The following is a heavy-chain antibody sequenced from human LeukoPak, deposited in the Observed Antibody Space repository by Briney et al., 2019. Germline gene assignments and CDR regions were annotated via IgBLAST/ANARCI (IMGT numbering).Heavy chain of an antibody. Sequence: PSETLSLTCTVSGGSISSYYWSWIRQPPGKGLEWIGYIYYSGCTNYNPSLKSRVTISVDTSKNQFSLKLSSVTAADTAVYYCARETGVGVGEPSYYYYYYMDVWGKGTTVTVSS. CDR3: ARETGVGVGEPSYYYYYYMDV. V-gene: IGHV4-59*01. CDR2: IYYSGCT. D-gene: IGHD3-3*01. CDR1: GGSISSYY. J-gene: IGHJ6*03.